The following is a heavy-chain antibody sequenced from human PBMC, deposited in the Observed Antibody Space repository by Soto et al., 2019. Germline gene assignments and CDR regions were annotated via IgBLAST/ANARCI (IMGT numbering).Heavy chain of an antibody. CDR3: ERGRVDTPMVTYHYYYGMDV. D-gene: IGHD5-18*01. Sequence: QVQLVESGGGLVKPGGSLRLSCVASGFTFSDYYMSWIRQAPGKGLEWVSYISSSGSTIYYADSVKGRFTISRDNAKNPLYLQMNSLRAEDTAVYYCERGRVDTPMVTYHYYYGMDVWGQGTTVTVSS. V-gene: IGHV3-11*01. CDR1: GFTFSDYY. J-gene: IGHJ6*02. CDR2: ISSSGSTI.